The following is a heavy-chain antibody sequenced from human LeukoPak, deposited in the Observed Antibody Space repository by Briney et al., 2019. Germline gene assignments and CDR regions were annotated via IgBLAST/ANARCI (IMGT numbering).Heavy chain of an antibody. V-gene: IGHV4-39*01. CDR1: GGSISSSTYY. CDR3: TTTTRGWYGVGDY. Sequence: PSETLSLTCTVSGGSISSSTYYWGWIRQPPGKRLESIGSFYYSGSTYYKRCLKSRVSISVDTYKNQFSLRLSSVTAGDTAVYYCTTTTRGWYGVGDYWGQGALVGVSS. J-gene: IGHJ4*02. CDR2: FYYSGST. D-gene: IGHD6-19*01.